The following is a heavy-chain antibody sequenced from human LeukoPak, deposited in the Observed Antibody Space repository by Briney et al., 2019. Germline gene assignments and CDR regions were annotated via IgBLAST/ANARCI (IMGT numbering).Heavy chain of an antibody. CDR2: IWYDGSNK. J-gene: IGHJ4*02. CDR3: AKDPSHDSYGSPDY. D-gene: IGHD3-3*01. CDR1: GFTFSSYG. V-gene: IGHV3-33*06. Sequence: PGGSLRLSCAASGFTFSSYGMHWVRQAPGKGLEWVAVIWYDGSNKYYADSVKGRFTISRDNSKNTLYLQMNSLRAEDTAVYYCAKDPSHDSYGSPDYWGQGTLVTVSS.